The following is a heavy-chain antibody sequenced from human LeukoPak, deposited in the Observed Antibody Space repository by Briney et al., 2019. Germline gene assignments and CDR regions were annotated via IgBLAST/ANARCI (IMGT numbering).Heavy chain of an antibody. D-gene: IGHD6-19*01. CDR1: GFTFSSYA. J-gene: IGHJ4*02. CDR3: AKDTGYSSGWYYFDY. V-gene: IGHV3-9*01. CDR2: ISWNSGSI. Sequence: GGSLRLSCAASGFTFSSYAMSWVRQAPGKGLEWVSGISWNSGSIGYADSVKGRFTISRDNAKNSLYLQMNSLRAEDTALYYCAKDTGYSSGWYYFDYWGQGTLVTVSS.